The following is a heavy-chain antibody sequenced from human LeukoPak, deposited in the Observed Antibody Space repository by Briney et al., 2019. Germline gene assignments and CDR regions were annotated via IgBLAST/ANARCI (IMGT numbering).Heavy chain of an antibody. CDR3: ARGSSPNYGFWSGYYGFDC. D-gene: IGHD3-3*01. Sequence: SETLSLTCTVSGGSISSYYWSWIRQPPGKGLEWIGYIYYSGSTNYNPSLKSRVTISVDTSKNQFSLNLSSVTAADTAVYFCARGSSPNYGFWSGYYGFDCWGQGTLVTVSS. J-gene: IGHJ4*02. CDR2: IYYSGST. V-gene: IGHV4-59*01. CDR1: GGSISSYY.